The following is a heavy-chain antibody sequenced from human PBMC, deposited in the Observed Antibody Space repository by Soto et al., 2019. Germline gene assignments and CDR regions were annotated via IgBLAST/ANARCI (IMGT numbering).Heavy chain of an antibody. Sequence: SETLPLTSIVSGGSMISDYWGWFRQPPGKGLEWIGYIYYTGTTTYHPSLKSRVTISIDTSRNQFSLKLNSVTAADTAVYYCARLGGYYQAFDQWGQGSLVTVS. CDR2: IYYTGTT. CDR3: ARLGGYYQAFDQ. V-gene: IGHV4-59*08. CDR1: GGSMISDY. D-gene: IGHD2-21*02. J-gene: IGHJ4*02.